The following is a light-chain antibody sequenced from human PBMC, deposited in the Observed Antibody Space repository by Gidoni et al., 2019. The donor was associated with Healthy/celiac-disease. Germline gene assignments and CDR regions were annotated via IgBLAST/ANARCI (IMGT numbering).Light chain of an antibody. CDR1: QGISSY. J-gene: IGKJ1*01. Sequence: AIRMTQSPSSFSASTGDSVTITCRASQGISSYLAWYQQKPGKAPKLLIYAASTLQSGVPSRFSGSGSGTDFTLTSSCLQSEDFATYYCQQYYSYPSRTFGQGTKVEIK. V-gene: IGKV1-8*01. CDR2: AAS. CDR3: QQYYSYPSRT.